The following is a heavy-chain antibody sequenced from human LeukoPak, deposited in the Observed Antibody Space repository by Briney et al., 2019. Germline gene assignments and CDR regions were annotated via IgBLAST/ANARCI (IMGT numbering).Heavy chain of an antibody. V-gene: IGHV1-18*01. CDR2: ISAYNGNT. J-gene: IGHJ4*02. D-gene: IGHD2-2*01. CDR3: ARGWGTPYCSSTSCYPQFDY. CDR1: GYIFTSYG. Sequence: GASVKVSCKASGYIFTSYGISWVRQAPGQGLEWMGWISAYNGNTNYAQKLQGRVTMTTDTSTSTAYMELRSLRSDDTAVYYCARGWGTPYCSSTSCYPQFDYWGQGTLVTVSS.